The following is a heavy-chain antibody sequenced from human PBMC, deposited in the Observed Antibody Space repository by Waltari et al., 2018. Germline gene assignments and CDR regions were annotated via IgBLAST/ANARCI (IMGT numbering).Heavy chain of an antibody. Sequence: QVQLVQSGAEVKKPGASVKVSCTDSGYSFTDYDVNWVRQATGHGREWMGWMNPNSGNTGYAQKFQGRVTMTRDSSISTAYLELSSLRSEDSAVYYCARERVGGGRDCCPFDSWGQGTLVTVSS. D-gene: IGHD2-21*01. CDR3: ARERVGGGRDCCPFDS. CDR2: MNPNSGNT. J-gene: IGHJ4*02. CDR1: GYSFTDYD. V-gene: IGHV1-8*02.